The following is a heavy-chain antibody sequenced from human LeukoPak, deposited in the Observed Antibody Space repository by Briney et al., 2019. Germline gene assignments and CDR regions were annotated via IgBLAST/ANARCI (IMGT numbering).Heavy chain of an antibody. CDR1: GYTFTSYG. CDR2: ISAYNGNT. V-gene: IGHV1-18*01. D-gene: IGHD3-22*01. Sequence: GASXKVXCKASGYTFTSYGISWVRQAPGQGLEWMGWISAYNGNTNYAQKLQGRVTMTTDTSTSTAYMELRSLRSDDTAVYYCARYAAYDGYDYWGQGTLVTVSS. J-gene: IGHJ4*02. CDR3: ARYAAYDGYDY.